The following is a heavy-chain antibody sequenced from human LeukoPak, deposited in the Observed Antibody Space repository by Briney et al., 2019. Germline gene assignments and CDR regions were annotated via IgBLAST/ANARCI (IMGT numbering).Heavy chain of an antibody. CDR1: GFIFSSYG. D-gene: IGHD1-26*01. Sequence: PGGSLRLSCAASGFIFSSYGMHWVRQAPGKGLEWVAFIRYDGSNKYYADSVKGRFTISRDNSKNTLYLQMNSLRAEDTAVYYCAKDAVGATFSGPMDVWGKGTTVTISS. CDR3: AKDAVGATFSGPMDV. V-gene: IGHV3-30*02. J-gene: IGHJ6*03. CDR2: IRYDGSNK.